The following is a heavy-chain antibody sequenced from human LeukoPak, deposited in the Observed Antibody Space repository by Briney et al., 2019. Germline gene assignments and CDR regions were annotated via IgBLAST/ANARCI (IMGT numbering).Heavy chain of an antibody. J-gene: IGHJ3*01. CDR3: ARGEVAAARLFE. D-gene: IGHD6-13*01. Sequence: PGGSLRLSCAASGFTFSSYSMNWVRQAPGKGLEWIGEINHSGSTNYNPSLKSRVTISVDTSKNQFSLKLSSVTAEDTAVYYCARGEVAAARLFEWGQGTMVTVSS. V-gene: IGHV4-34*01. CDR1: GFTFSSYS. CDR2: INHSGST.